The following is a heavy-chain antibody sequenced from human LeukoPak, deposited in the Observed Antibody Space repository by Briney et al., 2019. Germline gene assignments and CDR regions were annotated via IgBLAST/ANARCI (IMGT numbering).Heavy chain of an antibody. CDR2: IYYSGST. D-gene: IGHD5-12*01. Sequence: SETLSLTCTVSGGSISSYYWSWIRQPPGKGLEWIGYIYYSGSTNYNPSLKSRVTISVDTSKNQFSLKLSSVTAADTVVYYCARRGYADYYYGMDVWGQGTTVAVSS. V-gene: IGHV4-59*08. CDR1: GGSISSYY. CDR3: ARRGYADYYYGMDV. J-gene: IGHJ6*02.